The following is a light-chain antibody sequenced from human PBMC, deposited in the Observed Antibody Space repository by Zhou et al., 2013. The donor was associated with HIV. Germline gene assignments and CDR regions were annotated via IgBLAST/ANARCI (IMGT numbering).Light chain of an antibody. Sequence: DIQMTQSPSSLSASAGDRVTITCRASQTISNYLNWYQQKPGKAPSLLIYKASNLQNGVPSRFSGSGSGADFTLTISCLQSEDFATYYCQQYYSYPPWTFGQGTKVEIK. CDR2: KAS. V-gene: IGKV1-39*01. J-gene: IGKJ1*01. CDR3: QQYYSYPPWT. CDR1: QTISNY.